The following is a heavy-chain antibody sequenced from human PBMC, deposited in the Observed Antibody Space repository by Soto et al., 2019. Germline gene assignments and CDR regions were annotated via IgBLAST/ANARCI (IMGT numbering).Heavy chain of an antibody. V-gene: IGHV4-30-4*01. CDR2: IYYSGST. Sequence: SETLSLTCTVSGGSISSDDYYWSWIRQPPGKGLEWIGYIYYSGSTYYNPSLKSRLTISLDTSKNQFSLKLSSVSAADTAVYYCARDRSNSPDFFDYWGQGTLVTVSS. CDR3: ARDRSNSPDFFDY. D-gene: IGHD6-6*01. CDR1: GGSISSDDYY. J-gene: IGHJ4*02.